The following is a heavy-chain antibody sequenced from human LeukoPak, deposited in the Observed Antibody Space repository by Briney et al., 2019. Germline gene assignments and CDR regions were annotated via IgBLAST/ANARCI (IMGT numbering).Heavy chain of an antibody. V-gene: IGHV1-18*01. J-gene: IGHJ6*02. D-gene: IGHD3-22*01. CDR3: AGGDSSGYQSLYYGMDV. CDR2: INAYNGNT. CDR1: GYTFSIYG. Sequence: ASVKVSCKGPGYTFSIYGISWVRQAPGQGLEWMGWINAYNGNTNYAQKFQGRVTMTTDTSTKTAYMELRSLRSDDTAVYYCAGGDSSGYQSLYYGMDVWGQGTTVTVSS.